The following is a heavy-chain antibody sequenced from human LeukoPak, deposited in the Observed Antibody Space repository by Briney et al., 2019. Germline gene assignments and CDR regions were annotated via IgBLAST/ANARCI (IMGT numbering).Heavy chain of an antibody. Sequence: ASVKVSCKASGYSFTDKYMHWVRQAPGQGLEWMGWINPNSGGTNYAQKFQGRVTITADESTSTAYMELSSLRSEDTAVYYCARAQSGYSGYDVFDYWGQGTLVTVSS. V-gene: IGHV1-2*02. CDR1: GYSFTDKY. D-gene: IGHD5-12*01. CDR3: ARAQSGYSGYDVFDY. J-gene: IGHJ4*02. CDR2: INPNSGGT.